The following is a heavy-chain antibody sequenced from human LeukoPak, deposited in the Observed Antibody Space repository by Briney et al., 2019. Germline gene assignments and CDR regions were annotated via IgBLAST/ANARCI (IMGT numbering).Heavy chain of an antibody. CDR3: ARDVRTRDAFDI. J-gene: IGHJ3*02. V-gene: IGHV3-7*01. D-gene: IGHD2-2*01. Sequence: ETLSLTCTVSGDSISSYYWSWIRQPPGKGLEWVANIKQDGSEKYYVDSVKGRFTISRDNAKNSLYLQMNSLRAEDTAVYYCARDVRTRDAFDIWGQGTMVTVSS. CDR2: IKQDGSEK. CDR1: GDSISSYY.